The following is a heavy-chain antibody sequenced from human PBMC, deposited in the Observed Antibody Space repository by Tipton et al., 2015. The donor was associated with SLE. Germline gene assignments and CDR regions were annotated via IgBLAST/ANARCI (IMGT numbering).Heavy chain of an antibody. D-gene: IGHD5-18*01. CDR2: MNPNSGNT. CDR1: GYTFTNYD. J-gene: IGHJ6*03. V-gene: IGHV1-8*02. CDR3: ARANTAIRYYYYYMDV. Sequence: QLVQSGAEVKKPGASVKVSCKASGYTFTNYDVNWVRQAAGQGLEWMGWMNPNSGNTGYAQKFQGRVTMTRNTSVSTAYMELSSLRSEDTAVYYCARANTAIRYYYYYMDVWGKGTTVTVSS.